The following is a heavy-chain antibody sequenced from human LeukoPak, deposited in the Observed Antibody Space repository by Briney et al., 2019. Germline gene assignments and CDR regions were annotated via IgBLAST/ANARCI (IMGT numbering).Heavy chain of an antibody. J-gene: IGHJ5*02. CDR2: IYSGGII. V-gene: IGHV4-4*07. Sequence: SETLSLTCTVSGDSISRYYWSWIRQPAGKGLEWIWRIYSGGIITYNPSLKSRVTMSIDTSNNQFSLRLRFVTAADTAVYYCARDSGTTGEVKFDPWGQGTLVTVSS. D-gene: IGHD3-10*01. CDR3: ARDSGTTGEVKFDP. CDR1: GDSISRYY.